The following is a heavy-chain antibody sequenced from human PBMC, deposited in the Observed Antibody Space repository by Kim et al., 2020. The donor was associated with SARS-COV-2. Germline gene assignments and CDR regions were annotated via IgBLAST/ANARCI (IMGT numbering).Heavy chain of an antibody. CDR1: GFTFSSYA. J-gene: IGHJ5*02. V-gene: IGHV3-23*01. D-gene: IGHD5-12*01. CDR2: ISGSGGST. CDR3: AKEPIRGYSGLSWFDP. Sequence: GGSLRLSCAASGFTFSSYAMSWVRQAPGKGLEWVSAISGSGGSTYYADSVKGRFTISRDNSKNTLYLQMNSLRAEDTAVYYCAKEPIRGYSGLSWFDPWGQGTLVTVSS.